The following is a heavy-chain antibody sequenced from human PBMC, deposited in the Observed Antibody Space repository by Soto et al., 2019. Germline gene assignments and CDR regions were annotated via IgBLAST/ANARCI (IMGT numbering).Heavy chain of an antibody. CDR2: MNPNSGNT. Sequence: QVQLVQSGAEVKKPGASVKVSCKASGYTFTSYDINWVRQATGQGLEWMGWMNPNSGNTGYAQKFQGRVTRPRNTSISTAYMELSSLRSEDTAVYYCARRCSGGSCYGLGVAFDIWGQGTMVTVSS. D-gene: IGHD2-15*01. CDR3: ARRCSGGSCYGLGVAFDI. J-gene: IGHJ3*02. CDR1: GYTFTSYD. V-gene: IGHV1-8*01.